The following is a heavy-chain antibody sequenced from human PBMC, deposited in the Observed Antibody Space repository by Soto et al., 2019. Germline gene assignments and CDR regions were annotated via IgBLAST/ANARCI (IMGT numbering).Heavy chain of an antibody. D-gene: IGHD6-13*01. V-gene: IGHV3-23*01. CDR2: ISGSGGST. Sequence: PGGSLRLSCVGSEFTFSLYAMSWVRQAPGKGLEWVSAISGSGGSTYYADSVKGRFTISRDNSKNTLYLQMNSLRAEDTAVYYCAKDPGGYSSSWYVDVWGQGTTVTVSS. J-gene: IGHJ6*02. CDR1: EFTFSLYA. CDR3: AKDPGGYSSSWYVDV.